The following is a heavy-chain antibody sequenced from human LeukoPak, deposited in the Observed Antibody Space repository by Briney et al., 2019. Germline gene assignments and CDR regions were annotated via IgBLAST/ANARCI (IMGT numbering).Heavy chain of an antibody. CDR1: GYTFTSYY. CDR2: INPSGGST. D-gene: IGHD2-15*01. CDR3: AREGYCSGGSCYRVRQNWFDP. Sequence: ASVKVSFKASGYTFTSYYMHWVRQAPGQGLEWMGLINPSGGSTSYAQKFQGRVTMTRDMSTSTVYMELSSLRSEDTAVYYCAREGYCSGGSCYRVRQNWFDPWGQGTLVTVSS. V-gene: IGHV1-46*01. J-gene: IGHJ5*02.